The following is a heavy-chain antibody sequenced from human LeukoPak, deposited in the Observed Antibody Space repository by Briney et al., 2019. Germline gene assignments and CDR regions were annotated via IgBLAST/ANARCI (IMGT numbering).Heavy chain of an antibody. V-gene: IGHV3-48*01. J-gene: IGHJ3*02. Sequence: GGSLRLSCAASGFTFSSYSMNWVRQAPGKGLEWISYISSSSSTIYYADSVKGRFTISRDNAKNSLYLQMNSLRAEDTAVYYCASPRQSFAFDIWGQGTVVTVSS. CDR2: ISSSSSTI. CDR1: GFTFSSYS. D-gene: IGHD4-11*01. CDR3: ASPRQSFAFDI.